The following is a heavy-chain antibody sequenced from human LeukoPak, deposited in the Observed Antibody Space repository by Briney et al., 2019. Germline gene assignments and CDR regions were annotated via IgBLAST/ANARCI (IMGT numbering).Heavy chain of an antibody. CDR2: INPNSGGT. V-gene: IGHV1-2*02. CDR3: ARDLWYYGSGSYPDHNWFDP. Sequence: ASVKVSCKASGYTFTDYYMHWVRQAPGQGLEWMGWINPNSGGTNYAQKFQGRVTMTRDTSISTAYMELSRLRSDDTAVYYCARDLWYYGSGSYPDHNWFDPWGQGTLVTVSS. J-gene: IGHJ5*02. D-gene: IGHD3-10*01. CDR1: GYTFTDYY.